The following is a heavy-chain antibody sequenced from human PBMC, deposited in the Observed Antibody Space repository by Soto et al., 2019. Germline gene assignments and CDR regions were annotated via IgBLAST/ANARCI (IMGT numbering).Heavy chain of an antibody. CDR3: ATRTECERRSGLWGSGCRGRYFDL. CDR1: GGSISSSKW. D-gene: IGHD6-19*01. CDR2: IYHSGST. J-gene: IGHJ2*01. V-gene: IGHV4-4*02. Sequence: QVQLQESGPGLVKPSETLSLTCAVSGGSISSSKWWSWVRQPPGKGLEWIGEIYHSGSTNYNPSPKSRVTIAVDKSKNQFSLKLSSVTAADTALYYCATRTECERRSGLWGSGCRGRYFDLWGRGTLVIVSS.